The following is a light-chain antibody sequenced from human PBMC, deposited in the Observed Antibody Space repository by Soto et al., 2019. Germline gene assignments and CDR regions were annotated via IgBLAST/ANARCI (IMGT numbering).Light chain of an antibody. V-gene: IGKV3-20*01. Sequence: EIVLTQSPGTLSLSPGERATLSCRASQSFSSSYLAWYQQKPGQAPRLLIYGASSRATGIPDRFSGSGSGTDFTLTISRLEPEDFAVYYCQYHGSSPVTFGPGTKVDIK. J-gene: IGKJ3*01. CDR3: QYHGSSPVT. CDR1: QSFSSSY. CDR2: GAS.